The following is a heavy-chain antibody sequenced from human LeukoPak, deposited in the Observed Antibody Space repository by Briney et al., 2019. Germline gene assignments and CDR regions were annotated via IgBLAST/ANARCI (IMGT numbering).Heavy chain of an antibody. CDR3: ARDRYDSLDY. Sequence: PSETLSLTCTVSGGSISSSNYYWGWIRQPPGKGLEWIGSIYHSGSTNYNPSLKSRVTISVDKSKNQFSLKLSSVTAADTAVYYCARDRYDSLDYWGQGTLVTVSS. J-gene: IGHJ4*02. CDR1: GGSISSSNYY. CDR2: IYHSGST. V-gene: IGHV4-39*07. D-gene: IGHD3-3*01.